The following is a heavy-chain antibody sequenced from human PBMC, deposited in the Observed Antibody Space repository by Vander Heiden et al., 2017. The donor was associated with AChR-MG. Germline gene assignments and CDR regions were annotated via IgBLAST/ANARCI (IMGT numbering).Heavy chain of an antibody. D-gene: IGHD3-16*02. CDR1: GLTFSRPA. CDR2: IRSKANSYAT. J-gene: IGHJ6*02. Sequence: VQLVESGGGLVQPGGSLKLSCAAPGLTFSRPAMHWVRQASGEGLEWVGRIRSKANSYATAYAASVKGRFTISRDDSKNTAYLQMNSLKTEDTAVYYCTRLDMITFGGVIVVWGQGTTVTVSS. V-gene: IGHV3-73*02. CDR3: TRLDMITFGGVIVV.